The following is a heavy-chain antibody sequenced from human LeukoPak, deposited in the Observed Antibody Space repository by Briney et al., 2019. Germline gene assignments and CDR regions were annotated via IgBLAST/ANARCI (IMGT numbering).Heavy chain of an antibody. D-gene: IGHD6-19*01. Sequence: GRSLRLSCAASGFTFDDYGMNWVRQVPGKGLEWVSGINWNGGNTVYADSVKGRFTISRDNAKKSLYLQMNSLRAEDTALYYCASSIAVTGTVYWGQGTLVAVSS. V-gene: IGHV3-20*04. CDR2: INWNGGNT. J-gene: IGHJ4*02. CDR1: GFTFDDYG. CDR3: ASSIAVTGTVY.